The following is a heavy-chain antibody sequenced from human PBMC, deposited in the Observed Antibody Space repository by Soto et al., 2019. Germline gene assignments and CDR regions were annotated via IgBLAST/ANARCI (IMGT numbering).Heavy chain of an antibody. CDR2: IRGSGDST. CDR1: GFTFSVYA. V-gene: IGHV3-23*01. Sequence: EVRLLESGGGLVQPGGSLRLSCAASGFTFSVYAMSWVRQAPGKGLEWVSGIRGSGDSTHYADSVKGRFTVSRDNSKSMLYLQTNSPRAEDTAIYYCAKALYGGFTYWGQGTLVTVSS. CDR3: AKALYGGFTY. J-gene: IGHJ4*02. D-gene: IGHD3-10*01.